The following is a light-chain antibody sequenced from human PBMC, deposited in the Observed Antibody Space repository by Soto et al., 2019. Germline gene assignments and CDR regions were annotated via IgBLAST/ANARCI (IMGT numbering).Light chain of an antibody. CDR2: VAS. CDR3: QQSSSTPQT. J-gene: IGKJ4*01. CDR1: QSVGTY. V-gene: IGKV1-39*01. Sequence: DIQMTQSPSSLSASVGDRVTITCRASQSVGTYLSWYQQKQGKAPKLLINVASTLQSGVPSRFSGSGSGTDFTLAISSLPPEDFATYYCQQSSSTPQTFGGGTRVEIK.